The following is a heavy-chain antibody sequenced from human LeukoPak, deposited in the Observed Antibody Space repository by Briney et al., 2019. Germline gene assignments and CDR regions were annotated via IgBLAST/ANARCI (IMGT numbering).Heavy chain of an antibody. D-gene: IGHD3-3*01. Sequence: SETLSLTCTVSGGSISSYYWSWIRQPPGKGLEWIGYIYYSGSTNYNPSLKSRVTISVDTSKNQFSLKLSPVTAADTAVYYCARQNAVAPDDFWSGYLDYWGQGTLVTVSS. CDR1: GGSISSYY. CDR2: IYYSGST. V-gene: IGHV4-59*01. J-gene: IGHJ4*02. CDR3: ARQNAVAPDDFWSGYLDY.